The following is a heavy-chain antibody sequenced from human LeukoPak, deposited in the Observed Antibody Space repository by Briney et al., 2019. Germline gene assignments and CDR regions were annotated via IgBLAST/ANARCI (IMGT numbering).Heavy chain of an antibody. CDR2: ISSSSSYI. J-gene: IGHJ4*02. CDR1: GFTFSSYS. D-gene: IGHD3-3*01. Sequence: GGSLRLSCAASGFTFSSYSMNWVRQAPGKGLEWVSSISSSSSYIYYADSVKGRFTISRDNAKNSLYLQMNSLRAEDTAVYYCARERAYDDFWSGYQDYWGQGTLVTVSS. V-gene: IGHV3-21*01. CDR3: ARERAYDDFWSGYQDY.